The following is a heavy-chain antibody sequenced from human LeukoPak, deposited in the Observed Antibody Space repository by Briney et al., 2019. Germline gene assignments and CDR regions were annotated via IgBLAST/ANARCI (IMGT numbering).Heavy chain of an antibody. CDR3: ARLDSSGWYYFDY. CDR1: GGSISSSDYY. J-gene: IGHJ4*02. Sequence: SETLSLTCAVSGGSISSSDYYWGWIRQPPGKGLEWIASIYYTGTTHYNPSLKSRVTISVDTPKNQFSLKLSSVTAADTAVYYCARLDSSGWYYFDYWGQGTLVTVSS. CDR2: IYYTGTT. V-gene: IGHV4-39*07. D-gene: IGHD6-19*01.